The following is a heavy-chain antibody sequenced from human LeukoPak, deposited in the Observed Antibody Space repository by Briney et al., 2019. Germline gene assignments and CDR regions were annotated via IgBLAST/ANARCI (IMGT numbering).Heavy chain of an antibody. V-gene: IGHV1-2*02. CDR1: GYTFTGYY. CDR3: ASGTRIAARREGWFDP. J-gene: IGHJ5*02. CDR2: INPNSGGT. D-gene: IGHD6-6*01. Sequence: ASVKVSCKASGYTFTGYYMHWVRQAPGQGLEWMGWINPNSGGTNYAQKFQGRVTMTRDTSISTAYMELSRLRSDDTAVYYCASGTRIAARREGWFDPWGQGTLVTVSS.